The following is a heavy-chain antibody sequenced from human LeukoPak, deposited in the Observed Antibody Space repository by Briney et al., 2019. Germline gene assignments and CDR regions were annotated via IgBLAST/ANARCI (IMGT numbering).Heavy chain of an antibody. V-gene: IGHV3-23*01. J-gene: IGHJ4*02. D-gene: IGHD6-19*01. CDR1: GFTFSSYA. CDR3: AKDPTTEQWLVRAFFDY. Sequence: QTGGSLRLSCAASGFTFSSYAMSWVRQAPGKGLEWVSAISGSGGSTYYADSVKGRFTISRDNSKNTLYLQMNSLRAEDTAVYYCAKDPTTEQWLVRAFFDYWGQGTLVTVSS. CDR2: ISGSGGST.